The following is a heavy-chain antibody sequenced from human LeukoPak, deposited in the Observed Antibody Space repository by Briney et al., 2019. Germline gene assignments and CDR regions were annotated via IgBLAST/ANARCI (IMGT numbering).Heavy chain of an antibody. CDR3: AKDRRTFGGVIVREYYLDH. CDR2: ISGSGGST. D-gene: IGHD3-16*02. V-gene: IGHV3-23*01. Sequence: GGSLRLSCAASEFTFSSYAMTWVRQAPGKGLEWVSTISGSGGSTYYTDSVKGRFTISRDNFKNTLYLQMNSLRSEDTAVYYCAKDRRTFGGVIVREYYLDHWGQGPLVTVSS. CDR1: EFTFSSYA. J-gene: IGHJ4*02.